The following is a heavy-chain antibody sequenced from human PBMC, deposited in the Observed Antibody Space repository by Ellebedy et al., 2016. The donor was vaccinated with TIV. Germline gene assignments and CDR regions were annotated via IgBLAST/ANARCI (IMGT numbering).Heavy chain of an antibody. CDR2: INPNSGGT. Sequence: ASVKVSCKASGYTFTGYYMHWVRQAPGQGLEWMGWINPNSGGTNYAQKFQGRVTMTRDTSISTAYMELSRLRFDDTAVYYCAREVYGDSLNWFDPWGQGTLVIVSS. CDR3: AREVYGDSLNWFDP. J-gene: IGHJ5*02. D-gene: IGHD4-17*01. CDR1: GYTFTGYY. V-gene: IGHV1-2*02.